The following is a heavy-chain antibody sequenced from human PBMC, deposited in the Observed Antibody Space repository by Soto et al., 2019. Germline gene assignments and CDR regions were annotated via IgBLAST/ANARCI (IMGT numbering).Heavy chain of an antibody. Sequence: SVKVSCKASGGTFSSYAISWVRQAPGQGLEWMGGIIPIFGTADYAQKFQGRVTITADESTSTAYMELSSLRSEDTAVYYCATQTTVVRSYYYYGMDVWGQGTTVTVSS. D-gene: IGHD4-17*01. V-gene: IGHV1-69*13. J-gene: IGHJ6*02. CDR3: ATQTTVVRSYYYYGMDV. CDR1: GGTFSSYA. CDR2: IIPIFGTA.